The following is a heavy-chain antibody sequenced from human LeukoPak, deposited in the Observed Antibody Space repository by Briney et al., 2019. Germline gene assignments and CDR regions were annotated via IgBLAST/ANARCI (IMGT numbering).Heavy chain of an antibody. J-gene: IGHJ4*02. CDR2: INPNSGGT. V-gene: IGHV1-2*02. CDR3: ARWMTTVITPDY. D-gene: IGHD4-11*01. CDR1: GYTFNGYY. Sequence: ASVKVSCKASGYTFNGYYLHWVRQAPGQGLEWMGWINPNSGGTNYAQKFQGRVTMTRDTSISTAYMELSRLRSDDTAVYYCARWMTTVITPDYWGQGTLITVSS.